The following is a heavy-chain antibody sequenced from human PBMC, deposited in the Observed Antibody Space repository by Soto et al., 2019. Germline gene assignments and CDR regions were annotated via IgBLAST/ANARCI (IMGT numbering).Heavy chain of an antibody. J-gene: IGHJ4*02. CDR1: GGSISSYY. CDR3: ARRWGTSFDF. Sequence: QVQLQESGPGLVKPSETLSLTCTVSGGSISSYYWSWIRQPPGKGLEWIGYIYYSGSTNYNPSFKSRVTISVDTSKNQFTLKVSSVTAADTAVYYCARRWGTSFDFWGQGTLVTVSS. CDR2: IYYSGST. D-gene: IGHD7-27*01. V-gene: IGHV4-59*01.